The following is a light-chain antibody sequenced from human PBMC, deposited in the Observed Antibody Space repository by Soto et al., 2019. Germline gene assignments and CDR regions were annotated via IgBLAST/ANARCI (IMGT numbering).Light chain of an antibody. CDR2: GAY. J-gene: IGKJ1*01. V-gene: IGKV3-15*01. CDR1: QSVSSD. Sequence: EIVMTQSPATLSVSPGERATLSCRASQSVSSDLAWYQHKPGQAPRLLIYGAYTRATGIQARFSGRGSGTEFTLTISSLQSVDFAVYYCKQYDKWPQTFGQGTKVDIK. CDR3: KQYDKWPQT.